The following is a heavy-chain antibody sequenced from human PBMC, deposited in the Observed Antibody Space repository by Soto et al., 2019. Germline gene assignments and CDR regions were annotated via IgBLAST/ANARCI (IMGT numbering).Heavy chain of an antibody. CDR1: GYTFTSYG. D-gene: IGHD3-22*01. CDR3: AIYDSSGLTFDY. J-gene: IGHJ4*02. CDR2: ISAYNGNT. V-gene: IGHV1-18*01. Sequence: APAEVSCKASGYTFTSYGISWVRQAPGQGLEWMGWISAYNGNTNYAQKLQGRVTMTTDTSTSTAYMELRSLRSDDTAVYYCAIYDSSGLTFDYWGQGTLVTVSS.